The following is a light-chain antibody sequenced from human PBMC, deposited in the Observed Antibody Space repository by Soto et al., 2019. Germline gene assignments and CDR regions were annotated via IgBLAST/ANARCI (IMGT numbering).Light chain of an antibody. Sequence: EIVMTQSPATLSASPGERATVPFRASQSVSNNLAWYQQKAGQAPRLLIYGASTRATGIPARFSGSGYETEFTLTINNLQPDDFAAYYCQQYDGYSRTFGQGTKVDIK. V-gene: IGKV3-15*01. J-gene: IGKJ1*01. CDR2: GAS. CDR1: QSVSNN. CDR3: QQYDGYSRT.